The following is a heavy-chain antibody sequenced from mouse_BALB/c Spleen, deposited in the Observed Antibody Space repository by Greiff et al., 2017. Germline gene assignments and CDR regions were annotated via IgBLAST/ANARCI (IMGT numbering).Heavy chain of an antibody. D-gene: IGHD2-1*01. CDR2: INPSNGRT. CDR1: GYTFTSYW. J-gene: IGHJ4*01. V-gene: IGHV1S81*02. CDR3: APIYYGKLDY. Sequence: VQLQQSGAELVKPGASVKLSCKASGYTFTSYWMHWVKQRPGQGLEWIGEINPSNGRTNYNEKFKSKATLTVDKSSSTAYMQLSSLTSEDSAVYYCAPIYYGKLDYWGQGTSVTVSS.